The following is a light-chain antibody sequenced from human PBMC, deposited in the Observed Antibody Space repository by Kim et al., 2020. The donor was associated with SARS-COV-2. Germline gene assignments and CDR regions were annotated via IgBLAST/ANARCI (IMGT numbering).Light chain of an antibody. Sequence: SPGEGATRSCRASQSVDNNYLAWYRQKPGQAPRLLIFSSSIRATGVSDRFSGSGSRTDFTLTISRLEPEDFAVYYCQQYGSSPLPFGGGTKVDIK. CDR3: QQYGSSPLP. CDR1: QSVDNNY. J-gene: IGKJ4*01. CDR2: SSS. V-gene: IGKV3-20*01.